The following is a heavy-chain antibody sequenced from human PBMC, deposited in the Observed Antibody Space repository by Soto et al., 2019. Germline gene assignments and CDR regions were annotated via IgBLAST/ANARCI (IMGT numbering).Heavy chain of an antibody. CDR1: GGTFSSSA. CDR3: ASSVTAGHRGFDI. Sequence: QVQLVQSGAEMREPGSSVKVSCKASGGTFSSSAINWLRQAPGQGPEWMGGIIPTFGTANYIEKFRGRVTITADTSTSTAYMEVSSLTSEDTAMYFCASSVTAGHRGFDIWGQGTLVTVSS. CDR2: IIPTFGTA. J-gene: IGHJ3*02. V-gene: IGHV1-69*06. D-gene: IGHD2-21*02.